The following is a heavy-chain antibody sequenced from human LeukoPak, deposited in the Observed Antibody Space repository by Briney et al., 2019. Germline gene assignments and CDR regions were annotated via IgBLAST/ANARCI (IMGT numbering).Heavy chain of an antibody. CDR3: AKDMVREMATIKFGGGRYAFHI. D-gene: IGHD5-24*01. J-gene: IGHJ3*02. CDR2: INPNAGTT. V-gene: IGHV1-46*01. CDR1: GYTFTSYY. Sequence: ASVKVSCKASGYTFTSYYMHWVRQAPGQGLEWMGIINPNAGTTSYAQKFQGRVTVTRDTSTSTFYMELSSLRSEDTAVYYCAKDMVREMATIKFGGGRYAFHIWGQGTVVTVSS.